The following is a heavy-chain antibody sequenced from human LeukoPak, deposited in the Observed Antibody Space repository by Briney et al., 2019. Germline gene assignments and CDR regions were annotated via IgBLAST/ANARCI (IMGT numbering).Heavy chain of an antibody. CDR3: VRHHGDYYAFDI. D-gene: IGHD4-17*01. J-gene: IGHJ3*02. CDR1: GFTFSSHW. V-gene: IGHV3-74*03. CDR2: INNDGSTT. Sequence: PGGSLRLSCAASGFTFSSHWMHWVCQAPGKGLVWVSRINNDGSTTTYADSVKGRFTISRDNAKNTLYLQMDSLGAEDTAVYYCVRHHGDYYAFDIWGQGTMVTVSS.